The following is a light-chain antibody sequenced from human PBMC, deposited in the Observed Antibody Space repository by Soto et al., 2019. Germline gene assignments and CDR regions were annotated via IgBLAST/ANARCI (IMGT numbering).Light chain of an antibody. CDR2: AAS. V-gene: IGKV3-20*01. J-gene: IGKJ5*01. CDR1: QSVSSSY. Sequence: EIVLTQSPGTLSLSPGERATLSCRASQSVSSSYLAWYQQKPGQAPRLLIYAASTRATGIPDRFSGSGSGTDFTLTISRLEPEDFAVFYCQQYAVSPITFGQGTRLEI. CDR3: QQYAVSPIT.